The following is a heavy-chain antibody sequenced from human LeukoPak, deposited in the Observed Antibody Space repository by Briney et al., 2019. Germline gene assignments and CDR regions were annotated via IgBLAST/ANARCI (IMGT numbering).Heavy chain of an antibody. D-gene: IGHD5/OR15-5a*01. CDR3: ARDHVSGYYAH. V-gene: IGHV3-7*01. Sequence: PGGSLRLSCAASGFTFHTYWMTWVRQAPGKGLEWVANIKEDGSDKYYADSVRGRFAISRDNAKNSLYLQMNTLTVADTAIYYCARDHVSGYYAHWGQGTLVTVSS. CDR1: GFTFHTYW. CDR2: IKEDGSDK. J-gene: IGHJ4*02.